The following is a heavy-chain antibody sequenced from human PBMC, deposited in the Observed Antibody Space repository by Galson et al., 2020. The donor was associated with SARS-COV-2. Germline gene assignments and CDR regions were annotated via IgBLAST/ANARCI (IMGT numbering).Heavy chain of an antibody. CDR1: GGSISSYY. D-gene: IGHD3-10*01. CDR2: IYYSGST. V-gene: IGHV4-59*01. CDR3: ARYGSGSYYEGKSENYYYYGMDV. Sequence: SETLSLTCTVSGGSISSYYWSWIRQPPGKGLEWIGYIYYSGSTNYNPSLKSRVTISVDTSKNQFSLKLSSVTAADTAVYYCARYGSGSYYEGKSENYYYYGMDVWGQGTTVTVSS. J-gene: IGHJ6*02.